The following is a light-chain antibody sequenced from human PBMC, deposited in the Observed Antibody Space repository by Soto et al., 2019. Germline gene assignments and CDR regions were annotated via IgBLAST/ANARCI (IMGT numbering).Light chain of an antibody. CDR3: SSYAASNNFYFV. J-gene: IGLJ3*02. CDR2: EVT. V-gene: IGLV2-8*01. Sequence: QSALTQPPSASGSPGQSVTISCTGTSSDVGGYNYVSWYQQYPCRAPKLMIYEVTKRPSGVPDRFSGSKSGNTASLTVSGLQAEDEADYYCSSYAASNNFYFVFGGGTKETVL. CDR1: SSDVGGYNY.